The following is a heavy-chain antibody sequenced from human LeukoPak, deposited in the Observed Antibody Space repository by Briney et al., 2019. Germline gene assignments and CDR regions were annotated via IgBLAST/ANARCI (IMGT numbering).Heavy chain of an antibody. CDR3: ARRAGAYTHPYDY. CDR2: IKTDGSNT. CDR1: GFTFSSYW. Sequence: GSLRLSCAASGFTFSSYWMHWVRQAPGKGLVWVSRIKTDGSNTNYADSVKGRFTISRDNAKNALYLQMNSLRAEDTAVYYCARRAGAYTHPYDYWGQGTLVTVS. D-gene: IGHD3-16*01. V-gene: IGHV3-74*01. J-gene: IGHJ4*02.